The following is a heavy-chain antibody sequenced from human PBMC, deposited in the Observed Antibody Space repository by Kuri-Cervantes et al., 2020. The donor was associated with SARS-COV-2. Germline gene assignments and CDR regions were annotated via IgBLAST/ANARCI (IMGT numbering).Heavy chain of an antibody. CDR3: ARDRPDAYYYYYMDV. D-gene: IGHD6-6*01. V-gene: IGHV3-33*01. CDR1: GFTFSSYG. Sequence: LSLTCAASGFTFSSYGMHWARQAPGKGLEWVAVIWYDGSNKYYADSVKGRFTISRDNSKNTLYLQMNSLRAEDTAVYYCARDRPDAYYYYYMDVWGKGTTVTVSS. CDR2: IWYDGSNK. J-gene: IGHJ6*03.